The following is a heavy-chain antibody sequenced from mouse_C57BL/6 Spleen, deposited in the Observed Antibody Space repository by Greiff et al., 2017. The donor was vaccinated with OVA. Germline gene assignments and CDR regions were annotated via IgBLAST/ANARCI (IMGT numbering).Heavy chain of an antibody. CDR2: INPSNGGT. CDR3: ARSGYSNYDAMDY. Sequence: VQLQQPGTELVKPGASVKLSCKASGYTFTSYWMHWVKQRPGQGLEWIGNINPSNGGTNYNEKFKSKATLTVDKSSSTAYMQLSSLTSEDSAVYYCARSGYSNYDAMDYWGQGTSVTVSS. V-gene: IGHV1-53*01. D-gene: IGHD2-5*01. J-gene: IGHJ4*01. CDR1: GYTFTSYW.